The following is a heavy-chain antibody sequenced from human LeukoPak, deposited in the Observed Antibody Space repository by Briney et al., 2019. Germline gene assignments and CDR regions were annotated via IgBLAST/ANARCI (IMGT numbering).Heavy chain of an antibody. D-gene: IGHD7-27*01. J-gene: IGHJ4*02. CDR3: VRSVGSDWGHFDF. CDR1: GFNFDQYA. V-gene: IGHV3-9*01. Sequence: PGRSLRLFCAASGFNFDQYAMFWVRQAPGKGLEWVTGITWNSGTIAYADSVKGRFTISRDNAKSSLYLQMNSLRTEDTALYYCVRSVGSDWGHFDFRGQGTLVTVSS. CDR2: ITWNSGTI.